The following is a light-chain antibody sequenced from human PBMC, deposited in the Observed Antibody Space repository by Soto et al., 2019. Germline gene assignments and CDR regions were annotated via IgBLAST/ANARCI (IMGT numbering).Light chain of an antibody. CDR1: QSLRND. CDR2: AAS. J-gene: IGKJ4*01. Sequence: DIQMTQSPSSLSASVGDRVTITCRASQSLRNDLGWYQQKPGKAPMRLIYAASNLHNEVPSRFSGTGSWTEFILTISSLQPEDVANDDCQHDHNYHAFTFGVGTKVESK. V-gene: IGKV1-17*01. CDR3: QHDHNYHAFT.